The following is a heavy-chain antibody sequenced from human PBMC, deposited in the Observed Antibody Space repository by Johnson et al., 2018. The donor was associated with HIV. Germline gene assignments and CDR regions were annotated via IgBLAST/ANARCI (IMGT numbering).Heavy chain of an antibody. CDR3: ARSYARWGDVFDI. CDR2: ISSSGSTI. V-gene: IGHV3-11*04. D-gene: IGHD2-2*01. CDR1: GFTFSDYY. J-gene: IGHJ3*02. Sequence: QVYLVESGGGLVKPGGSLRLSCAASGFTFSDYYMSWIRQAPGKGLEWVSYISSSGSTIYYADSVKGRFTISRDNAKNSLYLQVNSLSDEDTAVYYCARSYARWGDVFDIWGQGTMVTVSS.